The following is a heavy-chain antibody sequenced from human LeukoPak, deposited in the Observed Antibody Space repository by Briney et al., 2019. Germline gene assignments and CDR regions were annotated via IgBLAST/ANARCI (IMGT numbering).Heavy chain of an antibody. J-gene: IGHJ4*02. Sequence: GGSLRLSCAASGFTFSRCGMNWVRQAPGKGLEWVSSISGTSTHIYYADSVKGRFTICRDNAQNSLYLQMNSLRAEDTAVYYCTRGSEWTSGVSDYWGQGTLVTVSS. V-gene: IGHV3-21*01. D-gene: IGHD3-3*01. CDR3: TRGSEWTSGVSDY. CDR1: GFTFSRCG. CDR2: ISGTSTHI.